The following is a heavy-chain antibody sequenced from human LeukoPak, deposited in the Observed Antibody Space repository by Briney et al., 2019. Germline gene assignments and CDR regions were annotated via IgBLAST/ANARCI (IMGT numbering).Heavy chain of an antibody. Sequence: GGSLRLSCAASGFTFSDYYMSWIRQAPGKGLEWVSYISSSGSTIYYADSVKGRFTISRDNSKNTLYLQMNSLRADDTAVYYCVKDLGRNYYGSGSSYYWGQGTLVTVSS. CDR3: VKDLGRNYYGSGSSYY. CDR2: ISSSGSTI. D-gene: IGHD3-10*01. CDR1: GFTFSDYY. V-gene: IGHV3-11*04. J-gene: IGHJ4*02.